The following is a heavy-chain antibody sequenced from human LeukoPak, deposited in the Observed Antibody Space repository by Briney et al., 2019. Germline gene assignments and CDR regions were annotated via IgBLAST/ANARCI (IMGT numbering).Heavy chain of an antibody. D-gene: IGHD3-22*01. CDR2: MFSGGGT. V-gene: IGHV3-53*01. J-gene: IGHJ4*02. CDR3: ARSSGYFYY. CDR1: GFTVSDNY. Sequence: GGSLRLSCAASGFTVSDNYMSWVRQAPGSGLEWVSVMFSGGGTYYADSVEGRFTISRDSSKNILYLQMNSLRAEDTAVYYCARSSGYFYYWGQGTLVTVSS.